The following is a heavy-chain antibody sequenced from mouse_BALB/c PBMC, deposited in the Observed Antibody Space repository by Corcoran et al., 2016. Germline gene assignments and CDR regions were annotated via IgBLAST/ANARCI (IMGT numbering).Heavy chain of an antibody. CDR1: GFNIKDTY. J-gene: IGHJ4*01. CDR3: ARAVVDDAMDY. V-gene: IGHV14-3*02. Sequence: EVQLQQSGAELVKPGASVKLSCTASGFNIKDTYMHWVKQRPEQGLEWIGRIDPANGNTKYDPKFQGKATITADTSSNTAYLQLSSLTSEDTAVYYCARAVVDDAMDYWGQGTSVTVSS. CDR2: IDPANGNT. D-gene: IGHD1-1*01.